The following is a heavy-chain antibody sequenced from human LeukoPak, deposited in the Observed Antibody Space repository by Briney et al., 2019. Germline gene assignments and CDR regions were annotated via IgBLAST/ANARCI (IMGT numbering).Heavy chain of an antibody. V-gene: IGHV1-69*05. CDR1: GGTFSSYA. Sequence: GASVKVSCKASGGTFSSYAISWVRQAPGQGLEWMGGIIPIFGTANYAQKLQGRVTMTTDTSTSTAYMELRSLRSDDTAVYYCARRGGSSSWGAFDIWGQGTMVTVSS. D-gene: IGHD6-13*01. J-gene: IGHJ3*02. CDR2: IIPIFGTA. CDR3: ARRGGSSSWGAFDI.